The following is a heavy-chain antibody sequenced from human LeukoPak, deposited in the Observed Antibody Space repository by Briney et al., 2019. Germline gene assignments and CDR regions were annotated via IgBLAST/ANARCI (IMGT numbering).Heavy chain of an antibody. CDR3: GRDLIVGATPGDY. CDR2: ISSSSSYI. Sequence: GGSLRLSCTASGFTFSSYSLNWVRQAPGKGLEWVSSISSSSSYIYYADSVKGRFTISRDNAKNTLYLQMDSLRVEDTAVYYCGRDLIVGATPGDYWGQGTLVTVSS. CDR1: GFTFSSYS. D-gene: IGHD1-26*01. V-gene: IGHV3-21*01. J-gene: IGHJ4*02.